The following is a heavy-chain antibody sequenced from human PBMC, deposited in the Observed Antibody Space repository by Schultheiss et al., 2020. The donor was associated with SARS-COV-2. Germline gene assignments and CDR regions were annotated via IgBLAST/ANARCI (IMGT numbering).Heavy chain of an antibody. CDR2: ISSSSSYI. CDR3: ARVGGGYGDYYFDY. V-gene: IGHV3-21*01. CDR1: GFTFSSYG. D-gene: IGHD4-17*01. J-gene: IGHJ4*02. Sequence: GESLKISCAASGFTFSSYGMNWVRQAPGKGLEWVSSISSSSSYIYYADSVKGRFTISRDNSKNTLYLQMNSLRAEDTAVYYCARVGGGYGDYYFDYWGQGTLVTVSS.